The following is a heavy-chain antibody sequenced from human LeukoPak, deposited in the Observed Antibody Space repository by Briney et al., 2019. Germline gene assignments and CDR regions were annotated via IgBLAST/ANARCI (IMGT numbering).Heavy chain of an antibody. D-gene: IGHD3-3*01. CDR2: IKGDGIST. J-gene: IGHJ4*02. CDR1: GFDLSSNW. V-gene: IGHV3-74*01. Sequence: RGSLRPSCAASGFDLSSNWMHWVRHAPGQGLVWVSRIKGDGISTNYADSVKGRFTISRDIAKNTLYLQMNSLRAEDTGVFYCAKDHYWSIDYWGRGTLVTVSS. CDR3: AKDHYWSIDY.